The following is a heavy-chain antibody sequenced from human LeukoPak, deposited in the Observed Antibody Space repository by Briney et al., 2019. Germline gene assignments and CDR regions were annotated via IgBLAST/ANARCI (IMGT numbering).Heavy chain of an antibody. CDR3: ARPRSYEAFDI. Sequence: GGSLRLSCAASGFTFSSYWMHWVRQAPGKGLVWVSRINSDGRNTNYADSVKGRFTISRDNAKNTLFLQMNSLRAEDTAVYYCARPRSYEAFDIWGQGTMATVSS. CDR1: GFTFSSYW. V-gene: IGHV3-74*01. D-gene: IGHD6-6*01. CDR2: INSDGRNT. J-gene: IGHJ3*02.